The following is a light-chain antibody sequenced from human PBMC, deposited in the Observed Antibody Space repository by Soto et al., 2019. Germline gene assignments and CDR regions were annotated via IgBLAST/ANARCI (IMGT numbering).Light chain of an antibody. CDR1: QGIRNF. CDR2: AAS. J-gene: IGKJ3*01. V-gene: IGKV1-27*01. CDR3: QKYSSGPV. Sequence: DIQMTQSPPSLSASVGERVTITCRASQGIRNFVAWYQQKPGKAPKLLLYAASTLQSGVPSRFSRSGSGTAVTLTINSLQPEDVATYSCQKYSSGPVFGPGTKVVIK.